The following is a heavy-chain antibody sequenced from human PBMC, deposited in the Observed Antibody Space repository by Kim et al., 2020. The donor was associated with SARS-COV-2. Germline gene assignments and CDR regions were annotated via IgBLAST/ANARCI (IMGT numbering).Heavy chain of an antibody. D-gene: IGHD5-12*01. CDR3: ARRWLRLRYWFDP. Sequence: YAQKFQGRVTMTRNTSISTAYMELSSLRSEDTAVYYCARRWLRLRYWFDPWGQGTLVTVSS. V-gene: IGHV1-8*01. J-gene: IGHJ5*02.